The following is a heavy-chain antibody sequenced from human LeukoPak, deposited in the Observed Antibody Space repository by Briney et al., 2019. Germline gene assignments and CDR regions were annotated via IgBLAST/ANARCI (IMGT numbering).Heavy chain of an antibody. V-gene: IGHV3-21*01. Sequence: GGSLRLSCAASGFTFSSYSMNWVRQAPGKGLEWVSSISSSSYIYYADSVKGRFTISRDNAKNSLYLQMNSLRTEDTAVYYCARARIRGGFDPWGQGTLVTVSS. D-gene: IGHD5-18*01. J-gene: IGHJ5*02. CDR2: ISSSSYI. CDR1: GFTFSSYS. CDR3: ARARIRGGFDP.